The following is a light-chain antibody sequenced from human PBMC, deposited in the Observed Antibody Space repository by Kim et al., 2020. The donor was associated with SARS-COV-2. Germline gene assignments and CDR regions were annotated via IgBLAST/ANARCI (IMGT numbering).Light chain of an antibody. CDR1: SSDVGAYKY. CDR3: TSYTSSSTYV. Sequence: QSALTQPASVSGSPGQSITISCAGTSSDVGAYKYVSWYQQHPGKAPKLLIYDVGDWPSGVSNRFSGSKSGNTASLTISGLQAEDEADYYCTSYTSSSTYVFGTGTKVTVL. CDR2: DVG. J-gene: IGLJ1*01. V-gene: IGLV2-14*03.